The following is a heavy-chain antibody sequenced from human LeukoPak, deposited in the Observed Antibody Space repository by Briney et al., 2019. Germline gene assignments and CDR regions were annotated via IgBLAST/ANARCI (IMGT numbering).Heavy chain of an antibody. J-gene: IGHJ4*02. D-gene: IGHD6-19*01. CDR3: AKDSYQKWLVDPNFDY. V-gene: IGHV1-2*02. Sequence: ASVKVSCKASGYTFTGYYMHWVRQAPGQGLEWMGWINPNSGGTNYAQKFQGRVAMTRDTSISTAYMELNSLRDDDTAVYYCAKDSYQKWLVDPNFDYWGQGTLVTVSS. CDR1: GYTFTGYY. CDR2: INPNSGGT.